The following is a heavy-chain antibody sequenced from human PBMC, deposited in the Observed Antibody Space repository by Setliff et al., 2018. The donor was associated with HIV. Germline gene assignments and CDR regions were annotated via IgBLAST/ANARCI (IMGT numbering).Heavy chain of an antibody. CDR3: AKGGSSAYYYIYYFDY. CDR1: GFTFSTFA. D-gene: IGHD3-22*01. V-gene: IGHV3-23*01. J-gene: IGHJ4*02. Sequence: GESLTISCAASGFTFSTFAMTWVRQAPGKGLEWLSGISGSGDSTYYADSVKGRFTISRDNSKNTLYLQMNSLRAEDTAVYYCAKGGSSAYYYIYYFDYWGQGTLVNVS. CDR2: ISGSGDST.